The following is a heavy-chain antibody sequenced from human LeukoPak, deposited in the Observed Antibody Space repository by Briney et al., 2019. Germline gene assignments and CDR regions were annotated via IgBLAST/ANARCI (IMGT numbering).Heavy chain of an antibody. CDR3: ARASLRDYYDSSGYYYGFDY. J-gene: IGHJ4*02. CDR1: GFTFSSYS. V-gene: IGHV3-48*04. CDR2: ISSSSSSTI. Sequence: GGSLRLSCAASGFTFSSYSMNWVRQAPGKGLEWVSYISSSSSSTIYYADSVKGRFTISRDNAKNSLYLQMNSLRAVDTAVYYCARASLRDYYDSSGYYYGFDYWGQGTLVTVSS. D-gene: IGHD3-22*01.